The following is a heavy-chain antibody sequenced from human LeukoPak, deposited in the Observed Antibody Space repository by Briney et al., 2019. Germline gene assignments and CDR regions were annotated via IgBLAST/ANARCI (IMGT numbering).Heavy chain of an antibody. D-gene: IGHD6-13*01. CDR1: GFIFSSYS. V-gene: IGHV3-23*01. CDR2: ITGSGGNT. CDR3: AKAASSSWPSYYYGMDV. Sequence: GGSLRLSCAASGFIFSSYSMSWVRQAPGKGLEWVSVITGSGGNTYYADSVKGRFTVSKDNSKNTVYLQMSSLRVDDTAVYYCAKAASSSWPSYYYGMDVWGQGTTVTVSS. J-gene: IGHJ6*02.